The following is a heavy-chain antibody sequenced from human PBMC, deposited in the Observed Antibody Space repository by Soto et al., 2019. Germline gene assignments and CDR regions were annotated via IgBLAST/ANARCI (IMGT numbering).Heavy chain of an antibody. Sequence: SETLSLTYGFSGTAVTRGGYFWTWIRQVTGKAVEWIGYIYSSGPTHYNPSLQSRLSMSLETSRKKFSLELYSESVAETAVYHCAVHRATLGVALSTWLGPWGQGSLVT. CDR2: IYSSGPT. D-gene: IGHD3-16*01. CDR3: AVHRATLGVALSTWLGP. CDR1: GTAVTRGGYF. V-gene: IGHV4-31*02. J-gene: IGHJ5*02.